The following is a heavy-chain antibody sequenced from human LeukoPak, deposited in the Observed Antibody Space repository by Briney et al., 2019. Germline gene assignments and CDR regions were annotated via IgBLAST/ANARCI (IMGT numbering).Heavy chain of an antibody. J-gene: IGHJ6*03. V-gene: IGHV1-8*01. CDR3: ARARRARTAGYYYMHV. D-gene: IGHD2-2*01. CDR1: GYTFTSYD. CDR2: MNPNSGNT. Sequence: ASVKVSCKASGYTFTSYDINWVRQATGQGLEWMGWMNPNSGNTGYAQKFQGRVTMTRNTSISTAYMELSSLRSEDTAVYYCARARRARTAGYYYMHVWGKGTTVTVSS.